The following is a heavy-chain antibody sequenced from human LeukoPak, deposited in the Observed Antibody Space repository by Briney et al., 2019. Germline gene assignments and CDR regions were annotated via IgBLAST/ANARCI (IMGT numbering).Heavy chain of an antibody. J-gene: IGHJ4*02. D-gene: IGHD5-12*01. CDR1: GFTFSSYD. CDR3: AIGGTRGIYSGYDPFDY. CDR2: ISSSGSTI. V-gene: IGHV3-48*03. Sequence: GGSLRLSCAASGFTFSSYDMSWVRQAPGKGLEWVSYISSSGSTIYYADSVKGRFTISRDNAKNSLYLQMNSLRAEDTAVYYCAIGGTRGIYSGYDPFDYWGQGTLVTVSS.